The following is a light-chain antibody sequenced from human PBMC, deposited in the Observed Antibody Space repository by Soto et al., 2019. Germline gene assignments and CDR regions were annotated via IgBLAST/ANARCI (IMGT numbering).Light chain of an antibody. CDR2: DVS. Sequence: AIQLTQSPSSLSASVGDGVTLTCRASQGISSALAWYQQKPGSPPKLLIYDVSSLESGVPSRFSGAGSGTDFTLTISSLQPEAFATYYCQHFNSYPQLTFGGGTKVEI. V-gene: IGKV1-13*02. J-gene: IGKJ4*01. CDR3: QHFNSYPQLT. CDR1: QGISSA.